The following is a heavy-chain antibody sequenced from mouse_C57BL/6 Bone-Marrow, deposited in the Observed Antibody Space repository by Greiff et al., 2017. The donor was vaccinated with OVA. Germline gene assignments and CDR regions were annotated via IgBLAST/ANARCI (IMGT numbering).Heavy chain of an antibody. D-gene: IGHD2-14*01. CDR2: IYPRSGNT. CDR1: GYTFTSYG. V-gene: IGHV1-81*01. J-gene: IGHJ3*01. CDR3: ARRVQEWVAY. Sequence: QVQLQQSGAELARPGASVKLSCKASGYTFTSYGISWVKQSTGQGLEWIGEIYPRSGNTYYNEKFKGKATLTADKSSSTAYMELRSLTSEDSAVYFCARRVQEWVAYWGQGTLVTVSA.